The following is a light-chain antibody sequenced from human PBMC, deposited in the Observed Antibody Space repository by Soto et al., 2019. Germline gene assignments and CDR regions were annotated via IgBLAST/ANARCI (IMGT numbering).Light chain of an antibody. CDR1: QGIRSY. CDR2: AAS. Sequence: DIQLTQSPSFLSASVGDRVTITCRASQGIRSYLAWYQQKPGNAPKLLIYAASTLQSGVPSRFSGSGSGTEFTLTISSLQPEDFATYYCQHLNSYPRTFGQGTKVDIK. V-gene: IGKV1-9*01. CDR3: QHLNSYPRT. J-gene: IGKJ1*01.